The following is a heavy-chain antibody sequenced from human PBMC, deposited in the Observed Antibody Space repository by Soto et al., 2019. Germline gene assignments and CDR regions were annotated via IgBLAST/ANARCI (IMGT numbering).Heavy chain of an antibody. CDR2: MNPNSGNT. CDR1: GYTFTSYD. Sequence: QVQLVQSGAEVKKPGASVKVSCKASGYTFTSYDINWVRQATGQGLEWMGWMNPNSGNTGYAQKFQGRVTMTRNTYISTAYMELSSLRSEDTAVYYCARCNWRSGWYRYYYYGMDVWGQGTTVTVSS. V-gene: IGHV1-8*01. CDR3: ARCNWRSGWYRYYYYGMDV. D-gene: IGHD6-19*01. J-gene: IGHJ6*02.